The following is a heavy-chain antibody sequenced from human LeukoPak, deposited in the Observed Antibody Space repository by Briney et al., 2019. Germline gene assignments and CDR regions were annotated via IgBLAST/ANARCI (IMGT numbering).Heavy chain of an antibody. CDR3: ARFELELSYYYYGMDV. CDR2: INHSGST. D-gene: IGHD1-7*01. V-gene: IGHV4-34*01. J-gene: IGHJ6*02. Sequence: PSETLSLTCAVYGGSFSGYYWSWIRQPPGKGLEWIGEINHSGSTNYNPSLKSRVTISADTSKSQFSLKLSSVTAADTAVYYCARFELELSYYYYGMDVWGQGTTVTVSS. CDR1: GGSFSGYY.